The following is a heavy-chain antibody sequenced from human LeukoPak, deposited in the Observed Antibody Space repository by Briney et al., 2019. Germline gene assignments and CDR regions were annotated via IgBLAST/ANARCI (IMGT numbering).Heavy chain of an antibody. Sequence: GASVKVSCTASGYTFTVYYMHWVRQAPGQGLEWMGRINPNSGGTNYAQKFQGRVTMTRDTSISTAYMELSRLRSDDTAVYYCARAQLRRVLFGFGYWGQGTLVTVSS. CDR2: INPNSGGT. D-gene: IGHD5-18*01. CDR1: GYTFTVYY. V-gene: IGHV1-2*06. CDR3: ARAQLRRVLFGFGY. J-gene: IGHJ4*02.